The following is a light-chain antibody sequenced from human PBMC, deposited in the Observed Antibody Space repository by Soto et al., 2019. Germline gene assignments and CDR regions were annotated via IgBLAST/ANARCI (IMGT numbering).Light chain of an antibody. CDR3: GTWDSSLSAGPYV. V-gene: IGLV1-51*02. J-gene: IGLJ1*01. Sequence: QSVLTQPPSVSAAPGQKVTNSCSGSSSNIGNNYVSWYQQLPGTAPKLLIYENNKRPSGIPDRFSGSKSGTSATLGITGLQTGDEADYYCGTWDSSLSAGPYVFGTGTKVTVL. CDR2: ENN. CDR1: SSNIGNNY.